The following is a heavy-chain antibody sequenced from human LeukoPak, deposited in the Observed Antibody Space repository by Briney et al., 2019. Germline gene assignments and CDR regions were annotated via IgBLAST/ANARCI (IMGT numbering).Heavy chain of an antibody. CDR2: IYSGGST. J-gene: IGHJ4*02. CDR3: ARGDGYNYWDY. CDR1: GFTVSSNY. D-gene: IGHD5-24*01. V-gene: IGHV3-53*01. Sequence: GGSLRLSCAASGFTVSSNYMSWVRQAPGKGLEWVSVIYSGGSTYYADSVKGRFTISRDNSKNTVYLQTDSLRAEDTAVYYCARGDGYNYWDYWGQGTLVTVSS.